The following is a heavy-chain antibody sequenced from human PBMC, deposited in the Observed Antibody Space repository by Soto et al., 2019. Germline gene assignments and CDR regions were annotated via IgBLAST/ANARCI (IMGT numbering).Heavy chain of an antibody. V-gene: IGHV3-23*01. Sequence: EVQLLESGGGLVQPGGSLRLSCAASGFTFSSYAMSWVRQAPGKGLEWVSAISGSGGSTYYADSVKGRFTISRDNSKNTLYLQMNSLRAEDTAVYYCARWRRGYSYGMDVWGQGTTVTVSS. CDR1: GFTFSSYA. CDR2: ISGSGGST. D-gene: IGHD5-18*01. CDR3: ARWRRGYSYGMDV. J-gene: IGHJ6*02.